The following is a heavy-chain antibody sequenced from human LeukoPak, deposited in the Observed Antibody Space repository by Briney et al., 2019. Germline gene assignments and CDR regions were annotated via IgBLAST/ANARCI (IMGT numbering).Heavy chain of an antibody. Sequence: ASVKVSCKASGYTFTSYDINWVRQATGQGLEWMGWMNPNSGNTGYAQKFQGRVTMTRNTSISTAYMELSSLRSEDTAVYYCARVGDGDYYDSSGYSYDAFDIWGQGTMVTVSS. CDR1: GYTFTSYD. D-gene: IGHD3-22*01. V-gene: IGHV1-8*01. CDR2: MNPNSGNT. J-gene: IGHJ3*02. CDR3: ARVGDGDYYDSSGYSYDAFDI.